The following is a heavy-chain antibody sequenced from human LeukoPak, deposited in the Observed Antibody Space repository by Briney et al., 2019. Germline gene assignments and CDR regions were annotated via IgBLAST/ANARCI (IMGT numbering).Heavy chain of an antibody. CDR1: GFTFSSYA. CDR3: AKDAHPCTTTSCYVWYYDY. Sequence: GGSLRLSCAASGFTFSSYAMSWVRQAPGKGLEWVSVISGSGGTIYYADSVKGRFTISRDTSKNTLYLQMNSLRAEDTAIYYCAKDAHPCTTTSCYVWYYDYWGQGTLVTVSS. CDR2: ISGSGGTI. V-gene: IGHV3-23*01. D-gene: IGHD2-2*01. J-gene: IGHJ4*02.